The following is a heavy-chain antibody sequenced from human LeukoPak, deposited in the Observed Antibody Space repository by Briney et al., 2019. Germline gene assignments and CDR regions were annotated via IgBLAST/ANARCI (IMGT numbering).Heavy chain of an antibody. CDR1: GYTFTSYD. CDR2: MNPNSGNT. V-gene: IGHV1-8*01. J-gene: IGHJ5*02. CDR3: ARDSRINWFDP. D-gene: IGHD2-15*01. Sequence: ASVKVSCKASGYTFTSYDINWVRQATGQGLEWMGWMNPNSGNTGYAQKFQGRVTMTRNTSISTAYMELRSLRSDDTAVYYCARDSRINWFDPWGQGTLVTVSS.